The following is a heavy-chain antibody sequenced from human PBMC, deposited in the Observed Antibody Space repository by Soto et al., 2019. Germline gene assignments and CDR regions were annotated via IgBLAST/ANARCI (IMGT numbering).Heavy chain of an antibody. J-gene: IGHJ4*02. CDR1: DKTFLSYG. CDR3: ATQIDTVMVFRD. V-gene: IGHV1-18*01. Sequence: QVQLVQSGAEVKKPGASVKVSCKASDKTFLSYGISWVRQRPGQGLEWMGWISPYKGNTNYAQKLQGRVTMTTDTSTSTVYMELRSLRSDDTAVYYCATQIDTVMVFRDWGQGTLVTVSS. D-gene: IGHD5-18*01. CDR2: ISPYKGNT.